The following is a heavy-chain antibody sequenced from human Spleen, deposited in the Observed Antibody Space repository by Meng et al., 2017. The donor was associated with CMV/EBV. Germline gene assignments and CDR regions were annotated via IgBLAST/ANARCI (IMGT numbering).Heavy chain of an antibody. V-gene: IGHV4-34*01. CDR2: INHSGST. CDR3: ARALAVAGKYDY. J-gene: IGHJ4*02. Sequence: TCAVYGGSFSGYYWSWIHQPPGKGLEWIGEINHSGSTNYNPSLKSRVTISVDTSKNQFSLKLSSVTAADTAVYYCARALAVAGKYDYWGQGTLVTVSS. CDR1: GGSFSGYY. D-gene: IGHD6-19*01.